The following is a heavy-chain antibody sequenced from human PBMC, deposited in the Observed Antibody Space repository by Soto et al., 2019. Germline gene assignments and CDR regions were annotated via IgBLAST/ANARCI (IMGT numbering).Heavy chain of an antibody. CDR1: GGSISSYY. D-gene: IGHD3-9*01. J-gene: IGHJ6*03. Sequence: SETLSLTYTVSGGSISSYYWSWIRQPPGKGLEWIGYIYYSGSTNYNPSLKSRVTISVDTSKNQFSLKLSSVTAADTAVYYCARGHYDILTGQYYMDVWGKGTTVTVSS. CDR2: IYYSGST. CDR3: ARGHYDILTGQYYMDV. V-gene: IGHV4-59*01.